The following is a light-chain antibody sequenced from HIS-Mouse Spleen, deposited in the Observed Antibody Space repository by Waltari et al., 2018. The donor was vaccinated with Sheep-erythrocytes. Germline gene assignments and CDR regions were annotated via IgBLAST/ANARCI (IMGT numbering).Light chain of an antibody. CDR2: EGS. J-gene: IGLJ3*02. V-gene: IGLV2-23*01. CDR1: SSDVGSYNL. Sequence: QSALTQPASVSGSPGQSITISCTGTSSDVGSYNLVSWYQQHPGKAPKLMIYEGSNRPAGVSNRFSCSKSGNTASLTISGLQAEDEADYSCCSYAGSSTPWVFGGGTKLTVL. CDR3: CSYAGSSTPWV.